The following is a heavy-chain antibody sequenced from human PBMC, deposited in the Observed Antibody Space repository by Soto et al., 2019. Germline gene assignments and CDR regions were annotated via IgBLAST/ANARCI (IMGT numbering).Heavy chain of an antibody. J-gene: IGHJ5*02. CDR1: GGSISSYY. CDR3: ARQRVVAASTNWFDP. Sequence: PSETLSLTCTVSGGSISSYYWSWIRQPPGKGLEWIGYIYYSGSTNYNPSLKSRVTISVDTSKNQFSLNLSSVTAADTAVYYCARQRVVAASTNWFDPWGQGTLVTVSS. V-gene: IGHV4-59*01. D-gene: IGHD2-15*01. CDR2: IYYSGST.